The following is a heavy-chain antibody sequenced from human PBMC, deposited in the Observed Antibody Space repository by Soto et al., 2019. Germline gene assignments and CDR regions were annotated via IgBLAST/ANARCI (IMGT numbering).Heavy chain of an antibody. CDR3: ARRLATAGTWWFDP. CDR2: IYYSGST. Sequence: PSETLSLTCTVSGGSISSYYWSWIRQPPGKGLEWTGYIYYSGSTNYNPSLKSRVTISVDTSKNPFSLKLSSVTAADTAVYYCARRLATAGTWWFDPWGQGTLVTVSS. D-gene: IGHD6-13*01. J-gene: IGHJ5*02. CDR1: GGSISSYY. V-gene: IGHV4-59*01.